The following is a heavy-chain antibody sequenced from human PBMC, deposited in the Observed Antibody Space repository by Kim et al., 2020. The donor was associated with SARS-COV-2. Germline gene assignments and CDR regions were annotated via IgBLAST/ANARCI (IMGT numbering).Heavy chain of an antibody. CDR1: GFTFSSYE. Sequence: GGSLRLSCAASGFTFSSYEMNWVRQAPGKGLEWVSYISSSGSTIYYADSVKGRFTISRDNAKNSLYLQMNSLRAEDTAVYYCARGPHDFWSGYISPKDYYMDVWGKGTTVTVSS. D-gene: IGHD3-3*01. V-gene: IGHV3-48*03. CDR2: ISSSGSTI. J-gene: IGHJ6*03. CDR3: ARGPHDFWSGYISPKDYYMDV.